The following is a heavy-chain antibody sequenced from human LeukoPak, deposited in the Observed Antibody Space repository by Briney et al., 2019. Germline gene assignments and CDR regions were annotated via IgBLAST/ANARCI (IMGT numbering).Heavy chain of an antibody. CDR3: ARGTDYGDEEYYMDV. J-gene: IGHJ6*03. V-gene: IGHV1-69*05. CDR2: IILIFGTA. Sequence: SVKVSCKASGGTFSSYAISWVRRAPGQGLEWMGGIILIFGTANYAQKFQGRVTITTDESTSTAYMELSSLRSEDTAVYYCARGTDYGDEEYYMDVWGKGTAVTVSS. CDR1: GGTFSSYA. D-gene: IGHD4-17*01.